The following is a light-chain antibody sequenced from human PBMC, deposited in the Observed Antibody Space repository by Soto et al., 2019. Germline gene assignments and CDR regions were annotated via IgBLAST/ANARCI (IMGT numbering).Light chain of an antibody. CDR3: SSYASSSSPYVV. J-gene: IGLJ2*01. V-gene: IGLV2-14*01. Sequence: QSALTQPASVSGSPGQSITISCTGTSSDVGGYNYVSWYQQHPGMAPKLMIYAVSNLPSGVSNRFSGSKSGNTASLTISGLQAEDEAHYYCSSYASSSSPYVVFGGGTKLTVL. CDR1: SSDVGGYNY. CDR2: AVS.